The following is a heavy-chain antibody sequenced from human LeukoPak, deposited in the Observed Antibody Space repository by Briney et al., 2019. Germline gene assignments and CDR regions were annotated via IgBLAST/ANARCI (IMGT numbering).Heavy chain of an antibody. CDR2: IYYSGST. CDR3: ARVRGSYLSGVDY. Sequence: ASETLSLTCTVSGGSISSYYWSWIRQPPGKGLEWIGYIYYSGSTNYNPSLKSRVTISVDTSKNQFSLKLSSVTAADTAVYYCARVRGSYLSGVDYWGQGTLVTVSS. CDR1: GGSISSYY. V-gene: IGHV4-59*01. J-gene: IGHJ4*02. D-gene: IGHD1-26*01.